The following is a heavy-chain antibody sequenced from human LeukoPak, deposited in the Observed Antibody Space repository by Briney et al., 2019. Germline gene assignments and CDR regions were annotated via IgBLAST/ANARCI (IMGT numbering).Heavy chain of an antibody. CDR1: GGSISSYY. CDR2: IYTSGST. V-gene: IGHV4-4*07. J-gene: IGHJ6*01. D-gene: IGHD2-2*01. CDR3: ARDLVVVPAAYYYYYGMDV. Sequence: SETLSLTCTVSGGSISSYYWSWIRQPAGKGLEWIGRIYTSGSTNYNPSLKSRVTTSVDKSKNQFSLKLSSVTAADTAVYYCARDLVVVPAAYYYYYGMDVWGEGATVPVSS.